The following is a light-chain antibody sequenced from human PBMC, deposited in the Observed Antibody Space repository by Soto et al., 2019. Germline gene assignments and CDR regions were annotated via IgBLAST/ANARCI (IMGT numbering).Light chain of an antibody. Sequence: QAVVTQPPSASGSPGKSVTISCTGTSSDVGGYKYVSWYQQHPGKAPKLMIFEVNKRPSGVPDRFSGSKSGNTASLTVSGPQAEDEADYYCSSYAGINNLGVFGTGTKLTVL. V-gene: IGLV2-8*01. CDR3: SSYAGINNLGV. CDR1: SSDVGGYKY. CDR2: EVN. J-gene: IGLJ1*01.